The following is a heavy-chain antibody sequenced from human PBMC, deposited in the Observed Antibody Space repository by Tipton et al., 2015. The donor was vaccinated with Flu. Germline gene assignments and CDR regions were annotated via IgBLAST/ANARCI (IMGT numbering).Heavy chain of an antibody. Sequence: GSLRLSCAASGFIFSDYWMLWFRQAPGKGLEWVANIKQDGSKIYYVSSVRGRFTISRDNARNSVYLQMNVLTAEDTAVYYCARGGVAPGHYWGQGTLVTVSS. D-gene: IGHD3-10*01. CDR1: GFIFSDYW. J-gene: IGHJ4*02. V-gene: IGHV3-7*01. CDR2: IKQDGSKI. CDR3: ARGGVAPGHY.